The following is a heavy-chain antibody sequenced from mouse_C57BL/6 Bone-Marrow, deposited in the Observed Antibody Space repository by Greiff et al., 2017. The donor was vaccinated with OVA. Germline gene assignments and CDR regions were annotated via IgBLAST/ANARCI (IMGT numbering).Heavy chain of an antibody. D-gene: IGHD1-1*01. Sequence: EVKLQESGAELVKPGASVKLSCTASGFNIKDYYMHWVKQRTEQGLEWIGRIDPEDGETKYAPKFQGKATITADTSSNTAYLQRSSLTSEDTAVYYCARNYGSSYDAMDYWGQGTSVTVSS. CDR1: GFNIKDYY. J-gene: IGHJ4*01. CDR2: IDPEDGET. CDR3: ARNYGSSYDAMDY. V-gene: IGHV14-2*01.